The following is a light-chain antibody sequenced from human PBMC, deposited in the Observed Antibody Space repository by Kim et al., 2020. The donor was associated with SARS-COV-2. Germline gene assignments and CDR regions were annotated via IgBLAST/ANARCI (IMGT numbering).Light chain of an antibody. CDR3: QYYNSAPWWA. J-gene: IGKJ1*01. V-gene: IGKV1-27*01. CDR2: AAS. Sequence: SVGYRVTISCRASQAIRNYLAWYQEKPGKVPQLLIYAASSLQPRVPSRFSGSGSGTEFTLTISSLQPEDAATYYCQYYNSAPWWAFGQGTKVDIK. CDR1: QAIRNY.